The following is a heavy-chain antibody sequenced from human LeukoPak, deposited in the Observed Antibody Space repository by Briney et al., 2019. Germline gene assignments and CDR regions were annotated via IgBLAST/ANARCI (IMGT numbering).Heavy chain of an antibody. CDR3: ARGDILTGYTY. Sequence: SETLSLTCAVYGGSFSGYYWSWIRQPPGKGLEWIGEINRSGSTKSNPSLKSRVTISVDTSKNQFSLKLSSVTAADTAVYYCARGDILTGYTYWGQGTLVTVSS. CDR2: INRSGST. D-gene: IGHD3-9*01. V-gene: IGHV4-34*01. J-gene: IGHJ4*02. CDR1: GGSFSGYY.